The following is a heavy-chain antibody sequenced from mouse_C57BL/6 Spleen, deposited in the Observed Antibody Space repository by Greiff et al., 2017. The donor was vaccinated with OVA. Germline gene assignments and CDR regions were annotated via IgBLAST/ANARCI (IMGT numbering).Heavy chain of an antibody. Sequence: QVQLKQPGAELVKPGASVKMSCKASGYTFTSYWITWVKQRPGQGLEWIGDIYPGSGSTNYNEKFKSKATLTVDTSSSTAYMQLSSLTSEDSAVYYCARFPPYDGYYGYWGQGTTLTVSS. CDR2: IYPGSGST. CDR3: ARFPPYDGYYGY. D-gene: IGHD2-3*01. V-gene: IGHV1-55*01. J-gene: IGHJ2*01. CDR1: GYTFTSYW.